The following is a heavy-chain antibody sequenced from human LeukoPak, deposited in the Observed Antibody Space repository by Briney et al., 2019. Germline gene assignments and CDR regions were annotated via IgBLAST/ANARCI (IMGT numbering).Heavy chain of an antibody. V-gene: IGHV3-72*01. J-gene: IGHJ4*02. Sequence: GGSLRLSCAASGFTFSDHYIDWVRQAPGKGLEWVGRNRNKANNYTPEYAASVKGRFTISRDDSKNSLYLQMNSLKTEDSAVYYCAKTIQWPYYFDYWGQGTLVTVSS. D-gene: IGHD6-19*01. CDR1: GFTFSDHY. CDR2: NRNKANNYTP. CDR3: AKTIQWPYYFDY.